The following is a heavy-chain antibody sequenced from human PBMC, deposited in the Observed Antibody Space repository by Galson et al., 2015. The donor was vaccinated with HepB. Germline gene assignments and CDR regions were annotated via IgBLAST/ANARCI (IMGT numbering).Heavy chain of an antibody. V-gene: IGHV3-33*01. CDR3: VRGAPIGYTNYYRDV. Sequence: SLRLSCAASGFSFGSYGMNWVRQAPGKGLEWVALIWYDGRNKYYADSEKGRLTISRDNSKNTLDVQMNSPRAEYTAVYYCVRGAPIGYTNYYRDVWGKGTTFTVSS. CDR2: IWYDGRNK. J-gene: IGHJ6*03. CDR1: GFSFGSYG. D-gene: IGHD5-24*01.